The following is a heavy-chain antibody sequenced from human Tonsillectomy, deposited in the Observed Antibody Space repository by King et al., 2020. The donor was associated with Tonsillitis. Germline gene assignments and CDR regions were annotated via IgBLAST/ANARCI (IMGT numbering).Heavy chain of an antibody. CDR3: ARGILGAPDY. D-gene: IGHD3-3*01. CDR2: ISYDGSNK. J-gene: IGHJ4*02. CDR1: GFTFSSYA. V-gene: IGHV3-30-3*01. Sequence: VQLVESGGGVVQPGRSLRLSCAASGFTFSSYAMHWVRQAPGKGLEWVAVISYDGSNKFCADSVKGRFTISRDNSKNTLYLQMNSLRAEDTAVYFCARGILGAPDYWGQGTLVTVSS.